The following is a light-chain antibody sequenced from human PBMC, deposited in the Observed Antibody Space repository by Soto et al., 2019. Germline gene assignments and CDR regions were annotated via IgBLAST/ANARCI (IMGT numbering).Light chain of an antibody. CDR3: SSYTSSITSV. V-gene: IGLV2-14*01. CDR1: SSDVGGYNY. CDR2: EVT. J-gene: IGLJ1*01. Sequence: QSVLTQPASVSGSPGQSITISCTGSSSDVGGYNYVSWYQQHPGKAPKLIIYEVTNRPSGVSNRFSGSKSGNTASLTISGLQAEDEADYYCSSYTSSITSVFGTGTQLTVL.